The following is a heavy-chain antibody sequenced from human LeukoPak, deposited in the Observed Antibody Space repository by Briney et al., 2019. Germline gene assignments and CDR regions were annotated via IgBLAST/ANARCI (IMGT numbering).Heavy chain of an antibody. CDR3: AKVFVSTLPYYYDSSGTNDAFDI. Sequence: GGSLRLSCAASGFTFSSYAMSWVRQAPGKGLEWVSAISGSGGSTYYADSVKGRFTISRDNSKNTLYLQMNSLRAEDTAVYYCAKVFVSTLPYYYDSSGTNDAFDIWGQGTMVAVSS. CDR2: ISGSGGST. J-gene: IGHJ3*02. V-gene: IGHV3-23*01. CDR1: GFTFSSYA. D-gene: IGHD3-22*01.